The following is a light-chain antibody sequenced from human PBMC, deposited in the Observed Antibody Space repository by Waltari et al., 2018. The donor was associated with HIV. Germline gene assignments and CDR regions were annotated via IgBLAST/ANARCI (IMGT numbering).Light chain of an antibody. J-gene: IGLJ2*01. CDR1: SSDVGGSNY. V-gene: IGLV2-14*03. CDR2: EVS. CDR3: SSYTSSSPL. Sequence: QSALTQPASVSGSPGQSITISCTGPSSDVGGSNYVSWYQQHPGRAPKLIIYEVSNRPSGVSNRFSGSKSGNTASLTISGLQAEDEADYYCSSYTSSSPLFGGGTKLTVL.